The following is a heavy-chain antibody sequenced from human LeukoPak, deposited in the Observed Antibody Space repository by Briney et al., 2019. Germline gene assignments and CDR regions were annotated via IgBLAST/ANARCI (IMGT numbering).Heavy chain of an antibody. CDR1: GFTFSNYA. CDR2: TVGKGGST. V-gene: IGHV3-23*01. CDR3: ARNEYETLDY. Sequence: SGGSLRLSCAASGFTFSNYAMSWVRQAPGKGLEWVSATVGKGGSTYYADSVKGRFTISRDNSKNTLYLQMNSLRAEDTALYYCARNEYETLDYWGQGTLVTVSS. D-gene: IGHD2/OR15-2a*01. J-gene: IGHJ4*02.